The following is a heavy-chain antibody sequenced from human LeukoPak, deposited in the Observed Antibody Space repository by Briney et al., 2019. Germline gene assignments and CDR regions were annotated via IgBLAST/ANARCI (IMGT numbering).Heavy chain of an antibody. J-gene: IGHJ6*02. CDR3: AREPLITMVRGVIITDGMDV. CDR1: GFTFSDYY. CDR2: ISSSSSYT. V-gene: IGHV3-11*05. Sequence: GGSLRLSCAASGFTFSDYYMSWIRQAPGKGLEWVSYISSSSSYTNYADSVKGRFTISRDNAKNSLYLQMSSLRAEDTAVYYCAREPLITMVRGVIITDGMDVWGQGTTVTVSS. D-gene: IGHD3-10*01.